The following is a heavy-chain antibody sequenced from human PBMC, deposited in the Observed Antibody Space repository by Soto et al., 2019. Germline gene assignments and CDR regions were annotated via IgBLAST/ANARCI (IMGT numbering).Heavy chain of an antibody. V-gene: IGHV3-21*01. CDR3: AKDHYDTSGYYRFDS. J-gene: IGHJ4*02. CDR2: ISNNGSYI. D-gene: IGHD3-22*01. CDR1: GFTFSSYS. Sequence: PGGSLRLSCAASGFTFSSYSIHWVRQAPGKGLEWVTSISNNGSYIYYADSVKGRFTISRDNSKNTLYLQMSSLRAEDTAVYYCAKDHYDTSGYYRFDSWGQGTLVTVSS.